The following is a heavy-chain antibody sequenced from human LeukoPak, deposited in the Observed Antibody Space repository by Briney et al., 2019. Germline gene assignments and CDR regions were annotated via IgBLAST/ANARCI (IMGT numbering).Heavy chain of an antibody. CDR3: ARDSVDFDAFDI. CDR1: GFTVSSNY. D-gene: IGHD3/OR15-3a*01. V-gene: IGHV3-66*01. J-gene: IGHJ3*02. Sequence: GGSLRLSCAASGFTVSSNYMSWVRQAPGKGLEGVSVIYSGGSTYYADSVKGRFTISRDNSKSTLYLQMNSLRAEDTAVYYCARDSVDFDAFDIWGQGTMVTVSS. CDR2: IYSGGST.